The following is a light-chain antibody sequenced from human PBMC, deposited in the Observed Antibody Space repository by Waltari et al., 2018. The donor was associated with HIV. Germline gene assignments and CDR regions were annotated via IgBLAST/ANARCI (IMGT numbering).Light chain of an antibody. J-gene: IGKJ1*01. CDR1: QSVSSSY. CDR2: GAS. CDR3: QQYNNYGT. V-gene: IGKV3-20*01. Sequence: EIVLTQSPGTLSLSPGERATLSCRASQSVSSSYLAWYQQKPGQAPRLLIYGASNRATGIPDRFSGSGSGTDFTLTISRLEPEDFATYYCQQYNNYGTFGQGTKVEIK.